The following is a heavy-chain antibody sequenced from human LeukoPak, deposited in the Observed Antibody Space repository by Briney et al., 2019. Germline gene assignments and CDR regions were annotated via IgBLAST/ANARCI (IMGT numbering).Heavy chain of an antibody. J-gene: IGHJ4*02. CDR2: ISAYNGNT. CDR1: DYTFNNYG. D-gene: IGHD3-10*01. V-gene: IGHV1-18*01. CDR3: AREGGSGSYYNGNDY. Sequence: ASVKVSCKASDYTFNNYGITWVRQAPGQGLEWMGWISAYNGNTNYAQKFQGRVTMTTDTSTSTAYMELRSLKYDDTAVYYCAREGGSGSYYNGNDYWGQGTLVTVSS.